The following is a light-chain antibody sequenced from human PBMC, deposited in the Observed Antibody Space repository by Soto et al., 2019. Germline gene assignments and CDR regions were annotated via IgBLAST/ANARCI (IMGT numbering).Light chain of an antibody. J-gene: IGLJ2*01. V-gene: IGLV2-8*01. CDR3: SSYAGSNNFVV. Sequence: QSALTQPPSASGSPGQSVTISCTGTSSDVGAYNYVSWYQQYPGKAPKLMIYEVSKRPSGVPDRFSGSKSGNMASLTVSGLHADDEADYYCSSYAGSNNFVVFGGGTKLTVL. CDR1: SSDVGAYNY. CDR2: EVS.